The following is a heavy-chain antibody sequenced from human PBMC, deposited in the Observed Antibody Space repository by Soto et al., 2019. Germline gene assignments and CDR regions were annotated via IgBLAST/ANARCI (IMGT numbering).Heavy chain of an antibody. CDR3: ARRGRGFSGYDSAFDS. Sequence: GGPRSLSDVASEFTFSSYEMNWVRQAPGEGLEWISYISSSGSYKYNADSVKGRFTISRDNAKNSLYLQMESVRAEDTAVYYCARRGRGFSGYDSAFDSWGQGALVTVSS. V-gene: IGHV3-48*03. J-gene: IGHJ4*02. CDR2: ISSSGSYK. D-gene: IGHD5-12*01. CDR1: EFTFSSYE.